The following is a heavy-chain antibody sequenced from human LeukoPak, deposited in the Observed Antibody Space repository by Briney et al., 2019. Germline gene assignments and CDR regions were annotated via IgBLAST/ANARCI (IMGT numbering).Heavy chain of an antibody. CDR3: AREAGTGERWYFDL. D-gene: IGHD7-27*01. CDR2: IDTSTTYM. CDR1: GFTFSNFW. Sequence: GGSLRLSCTASGFTFSNFWMGWVRQAPGKGLEWVSSIDTSTTYMTYADSVKGRFAISRDNARNSLYLQMNSLRAEDTAVYYCAREAGTGERWYFDLWGRGTLVTVSS. J-gene: IGHJ2*01. V-gene: IGHV3-21*01.